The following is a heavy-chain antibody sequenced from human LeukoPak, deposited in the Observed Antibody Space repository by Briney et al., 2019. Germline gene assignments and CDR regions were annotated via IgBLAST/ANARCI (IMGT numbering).Heavy chain of an antibody. J-gene: IGHJ4*02. Sequence: PGGSLRFSCAASGFTFSSYAMSWVPQAPGKGLEWVSAISGSGGSTYYADSVKGRFTISRDNSKNTLYLQMNSLRAEDTAVYYCARLTTGPFYFDYWGQGTLVTVSS. D-gene: IGHD3-22*01. V-gene: IGHV3-23*01. CDR2: ISGSGGST. CDR1: GFTFSSYA. CDR3: ARLTTGPFYFDY.